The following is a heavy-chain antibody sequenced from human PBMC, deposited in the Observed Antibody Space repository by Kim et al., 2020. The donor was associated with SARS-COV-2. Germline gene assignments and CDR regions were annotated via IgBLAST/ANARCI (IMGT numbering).Heavy chain of an antibody. CDR1: RLSATSDY. CDR3: AGSPIRYYGMDV. CDR2: AYNGGE. D-gene: IGHD3-9*01. V-gene: IGHV3-53*01. Sequence: GGSLRLSCAASRLSATSDYMNWVRQAPGKGLEWVGLAYNGGEEYADSVKGRFTISRDISRNTIFLHLRNLRAEDTAVYYCAGSPIRYYGMDVWGQGTTVTVAS. J-gene: IGHJ6*02.